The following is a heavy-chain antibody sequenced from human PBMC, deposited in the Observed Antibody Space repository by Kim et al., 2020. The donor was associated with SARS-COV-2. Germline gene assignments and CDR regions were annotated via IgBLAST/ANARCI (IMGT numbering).Heavy chain of an antibody. CDR2: IYYSGST. D-gene: IGHD3-10*01. CDR1: GGSISSSSYY. Sequence: SETLSLTCTVSGGSISSSSYYWGWIRQPPGKGLEWIGSIYYSGSTYYNPSLKSRVTISVDTSKNQFSLKLSSVTAADTAVYYCVGYGSGSYYLHWGQGTLVTVSS. CDR3: VGYGSGSYYLH. V-gene: IGHV4-39*07. J-gene: IGHJ4*02.